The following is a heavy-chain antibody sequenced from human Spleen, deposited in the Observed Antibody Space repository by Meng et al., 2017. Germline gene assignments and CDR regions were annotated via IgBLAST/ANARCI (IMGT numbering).Heavy chain of an antibody. V-gene: IGHV1-2*06. J-gene: IGHJ5*02. D-gene: IGHD3-10*01. Sequence: ASVKVSCMASGYTFTGYYMHWVRQAPGQGLEWMGRINPNSGGTNYAQKFQGRVTMTRDTSISTACMEQSRLRSDDTAVYYCAGVRRVRGVTWFGPWGQGPLVTVSS. CDR1: GYTFTGYY. CDR3: AGVRRVRGVTWFGP. CDR2: INPNSGGT.